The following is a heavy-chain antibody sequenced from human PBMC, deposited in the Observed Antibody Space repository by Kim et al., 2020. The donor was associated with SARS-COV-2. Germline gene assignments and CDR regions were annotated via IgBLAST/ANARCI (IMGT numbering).Heavy chain of an antibody. V-gene: IGHV5-51*01. J-gene: IGHJ4*02. D-gene: IGHD5-12*01. Sequence: YSPSLQGQATISADKSISTAYLQWSSLKASDTAMYYCARRRGWLRSPFDYWGQGTLVTVSS. CDR3: ARRRGWLRSPFDY.